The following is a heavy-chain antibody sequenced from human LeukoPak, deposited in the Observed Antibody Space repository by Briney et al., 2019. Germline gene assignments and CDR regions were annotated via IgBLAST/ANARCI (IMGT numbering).Heavy chain of an antibody. Sequence: PSETLSLTGTVSGGSISSYYWSWIRQHPERGLEWIGYHYYSGNTYYNPSLKSRVSISVDTSKNQLSLTLTPVTAADTAVYYCARGHRTSSAYHCNAMDVWGQGTLVTVSS. CDR1: GGSISSYY. J-gene: IGHJ4*02. CDR3: ARGHRTSSAYHCNAMDV. V-gene: IGHV4-59*06. CDR2: HYYSGNT. D-gene: IGHD5-18*01.